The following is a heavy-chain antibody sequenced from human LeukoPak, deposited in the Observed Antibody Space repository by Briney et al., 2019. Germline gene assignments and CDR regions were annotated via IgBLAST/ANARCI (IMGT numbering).Heavy chain of an antibody. CDR2: ISGSGGSK. CDR3: AKDWDWELLIFDY. CDR1: GFTFSTYG. J-gene: IGHJ4*02. D-gene: IGHD1-26*01. Sequence: GGSLRLSCAASGFTFSTYGMSWVRQAPGKGLEWVSGISGSGGSKYYADSVKGRFTISRDNSKNKLYLQMNSLRAEDTAIYYCAKDWDWELLIFDYWGQGTLVTVSS. V-gene: IGHV3-23*01.